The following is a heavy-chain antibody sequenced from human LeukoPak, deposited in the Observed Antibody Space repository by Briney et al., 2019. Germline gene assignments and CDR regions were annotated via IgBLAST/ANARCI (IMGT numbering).Heavy chain of an antibody. CDR2: INPNSGGT. CDR3: ARANALYCSSTSCLFDY. J-gene: IGHJ4*02. CDR1: GYTFTGYC. Sequence: ASVKVSCKASGYTFTGYCMHWVRQAPGQGLEWMAWINPNSGGTYYAQNFHDRITMTRDTSISTAYMGLSRLRSDDTAIYYCARANALYCSSTSCLFDYWGQATLVTVSS. D-gene: IGHD2-2*01. V-gene: IGHV1-2*02.